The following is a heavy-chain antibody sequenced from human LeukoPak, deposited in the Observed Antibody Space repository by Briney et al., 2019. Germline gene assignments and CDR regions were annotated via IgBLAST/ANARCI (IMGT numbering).Heavy chain of an antibody. D-gene: IGHD3-22*01. CDR3: ARVPGDSSGYYYPHFDY. Sequence: ASVKVSCKASGYTFTCYYLHWVRQAPGQGLEWMGWINPNSGGTNYAQKFQGRVTMTRDTSISTAYMELSRLRSDDTAVYYCARVPGDSSGYYYPHFDYWGQGTLVTVSS. CDR1: GYTFTCYY. J-gene: IGHJ4*02. CDR2: INPNSGGT. V-gene: IGHV1-2*02.